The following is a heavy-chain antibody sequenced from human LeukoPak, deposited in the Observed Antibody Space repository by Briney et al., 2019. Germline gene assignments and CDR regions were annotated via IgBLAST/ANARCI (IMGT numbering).Heavy chain of an antibody. CDR2: INHSGST. CDR3: ARRAGSGWPTFDY. Sequence: SETLSLTCAVYGGSFSGYYWSWIRQPPGKGLEWIGEINHSGSTNYNPSLRSRVTISVDTSKNQFFLKVSSVTAADTAVYYRARRAGSGWPTFDYWGQGTLVTVSS. CDR1: GGSFSGYY. D-gene: IGHD6-19*01. V-gene: IGHV4-34*01. J-gene: IGHJ4*02.